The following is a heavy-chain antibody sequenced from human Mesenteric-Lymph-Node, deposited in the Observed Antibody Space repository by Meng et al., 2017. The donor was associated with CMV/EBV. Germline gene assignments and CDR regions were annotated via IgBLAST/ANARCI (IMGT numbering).Heavy chain of an antibody. V-gene: IGHV1-2*02. J-gene: IGHJ4*02. Sequence: ASVKVSCKASGYSFIGYYMHWVRQAPGQGLEWMGWINPNSGGTNYAQKFQGRVTMTRDTSISTAYMELSRLRSDDTAVYYCASGYTYGLTNEQSGDDYWGQGTLVTVSS. CDR1: GYSFIGYY. D-gene: IGHD5-18*01. CDR3: ASGYTYGLTNEQSGDDY. CDR2: INPNSGGT.